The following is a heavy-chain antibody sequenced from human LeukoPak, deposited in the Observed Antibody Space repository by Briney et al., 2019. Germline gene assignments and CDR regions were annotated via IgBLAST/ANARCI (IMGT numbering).Heavy chain of an antibody. Sequence: PSKTLSLTCTVSGGSISSYYWSWIRQPPGKGLKWIGYIYYSGSTNYNPSLKSRVTISVDTSKNQFSLKLSSVTAADTAVYYCAMGSGWYYFDYWGQGTLVTVSS. CDR3: AMGSGWYYFDY. D-gene: IGHD6-19*01. V-gene: IGHV4-59*01. J-gene: IGHJ4*02. CDR2: IYYSGST. CDR1: GGSISSYY.